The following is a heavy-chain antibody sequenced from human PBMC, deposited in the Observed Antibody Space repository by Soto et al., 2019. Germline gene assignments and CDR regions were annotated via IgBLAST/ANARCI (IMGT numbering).Heavy chain of an antibody. Sequence: PSETLSLTCTVSGGSISSYYWSWIRQPPGKGLEWIGYIYSSGSTNYNPSLKSRVTISVDTSKNQFSLKLSSVTAADTAVYYCAREMITFGGVIVESWFDPWGLGTLVTVSS. CDR3: AREMITFGGVIVESWFDP. CDR2: IYSSGST. J-gene: IGHJ5*02. V-gene: IGHV4-59*01. CDR1: GGSISSYY. D-gene: IGHD3-16*02.